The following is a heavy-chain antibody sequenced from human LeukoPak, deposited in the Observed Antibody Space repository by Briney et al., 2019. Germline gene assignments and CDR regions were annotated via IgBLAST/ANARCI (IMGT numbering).Heavy chain of an antibody. CDR3: ARVLFPSGPTHCFDP. CDR2: INPASGGT. CDR1: ADIFRGHY. D-gene: IGHD2-21*01. V-gene: IGHV1-2*02. Sequence: ASVKGCCKAAADIFRGHYIQWVRQAAGQGLEWRGWINPASGGTNNAQKFHGRVTMTTDTSISTLYMELNSLRSDDTAVYYCARVLFPSGPTHCFDPWGQGTLVTVSS. J-gene: IGHJ5*02.